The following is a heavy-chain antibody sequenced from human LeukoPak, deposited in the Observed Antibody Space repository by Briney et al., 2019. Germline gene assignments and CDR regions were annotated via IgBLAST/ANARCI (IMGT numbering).Heavy chain of an antibody. CDR3: ARGSAYYDSSGYYTR. Sequence: SETLSLTCTVSGGSISSGSYYWSWIRQPPGTGLEWIGYIYYSGSTNYNPSLKSRVTISVDTSKNQFSLKLSSVTAADTAVYYCARGSAYYDSSGYYTRWGQGTLVTVSS. D-gene: IGHD3-22*01. CDR1: GGSISSGSYY. CDR2: IYYSGST. V-gene: IGHV4-61*01. J-gene: IGHJ4*02.